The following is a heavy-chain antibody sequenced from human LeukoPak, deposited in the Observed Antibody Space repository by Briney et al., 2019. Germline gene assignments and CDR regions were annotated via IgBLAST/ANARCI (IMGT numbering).Heavy chain of an antibody. CDR3: ARICGGDCYSTPYGMDV. CDR1: GGSFSGYY. J-gene: IGHJ6*02. D-gene: IGHD2-21*02. CDR2: INHSGST. Sequence: SETLSLTCAVYGGSFSGYYWSWIRQPPGKGLEWIGEINHSGSTNYNPSLKSRVTISVDTSKNQFSLKLSSVTAADTAVYYCARICGGDCYSTPYGMDVWGQGTTVTVSS. V-gene: IGHV4-34*01.